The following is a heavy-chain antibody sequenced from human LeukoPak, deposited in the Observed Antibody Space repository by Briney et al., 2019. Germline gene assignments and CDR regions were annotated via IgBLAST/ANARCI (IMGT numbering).Heavy chain of an antibody. J-gene: IGHJ4*02. CDR3: ARVAGGYSYGNTFDY. D-gene: IGHD5-12*01. Sequence: GRTLRLSCAASGFTFDDYGVTWVRQAPGKGLEWVTGISWNGVSIGYGDSVKGRFTISRDNAKNSLYLQMNSLRTEDTALYYCARVAGGYSYGNTFDYWGQGTLVTVSS. CDR1: GFTFDDYG. V-gene: IGHV3-20*04. CDR2: ISWNGVSI.